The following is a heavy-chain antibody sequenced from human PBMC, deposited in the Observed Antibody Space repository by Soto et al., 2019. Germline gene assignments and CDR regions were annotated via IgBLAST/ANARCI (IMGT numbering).Heavy chain of an antibody. V-gene: IGHV1-2*04. Sequence: ASVKVSCKASGYTFTGYYMHWVRQAPGQGLEWMGWINPNSGGTNYAQKFQGWVTMTSDTSISTAYMELSRLRSDDTAVYYCARGATYYYDSSGYPWAFDIWGQGTMVTVSS. CDR3: ARGATYYYDSSGYPWAFDI. CDR1: GYTFTGYY. J-gene: IGHJ3*02. D-gene: IGHD3-22*01. CDR2: INPNSGGT.